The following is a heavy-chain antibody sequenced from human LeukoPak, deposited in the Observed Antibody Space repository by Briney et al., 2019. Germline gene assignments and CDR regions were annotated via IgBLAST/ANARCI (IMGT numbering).Heavy chain of an antibody. CDR1: GGSISISRYY. Sequence: PSETLSLTCTVSGGSISISRYYWGWIRQPPGKGLEWIGSTHYGGTTSYNPSLKSRLTISIDTSKSHFSMKLSSMTAADTAVYYCTKEENVAADSWGQGTLVTVSS. V-gene: IGHV4-39*02. CDR3: TKEENVAADS. CDR2: THYGGTT. D-gene: IGHD6-25*01. J-gene: IGHJ5*01.